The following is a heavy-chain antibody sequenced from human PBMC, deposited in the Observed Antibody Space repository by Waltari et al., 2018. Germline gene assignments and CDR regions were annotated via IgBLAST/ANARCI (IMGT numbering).Heavy chain of an antibody. J-gene: IGHJ4*02. CDR1: GFTFSSYA. D-gene: IGHD3-3*01. Sequence: QVQLVESGGGVVQPGRSLRLSCAASGFTFSSYAMHWVRQAPGKGLEWVAVISYDGSNKYYADSVKGRFTISRDNSKNTLYLQMNSLRAEDTAVYYCARDQTTIFGVVIFYFDYWGQGTLVTVSS. CDR3: ARDQTTIFGVVIFYFDY. V-gene: IGHV3-30*16. CDR2: ISYDGSNK.